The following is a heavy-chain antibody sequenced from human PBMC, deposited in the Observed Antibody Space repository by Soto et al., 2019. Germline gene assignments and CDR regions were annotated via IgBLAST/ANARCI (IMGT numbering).Heavy chain of an antibody. D-gene: IGHD3-22*01. CDR2: VFWDNDK. CDR3: ARLYYYDSSGYLRPFDY. Sequence: SGPTLVNPTQTLTLTCTFSGFSLSTSGVGVGWIRQPPGEALEWLALVFWDNDKRYSPSLKSRLTITKDASKNQVVLTMTNVDPVDTATYYCARLYYYDSSGYLRPFDYWGQGTLVTASS. CDR1: GFSLSTSGVG. V-gene: IGHV2-5*02. J-gene: IGHJ4*02.